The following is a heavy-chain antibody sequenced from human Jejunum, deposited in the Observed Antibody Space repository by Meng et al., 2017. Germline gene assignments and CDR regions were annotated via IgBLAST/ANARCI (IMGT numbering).Heavy chain of an antibody. CDR2: ISTTGSTI. V-gene: IGHV3-48*03. CDR1: GFSFSNYE. CDR3: ARVRDRANSCLGPFDY. D-gene: IGHD2-15*01. Sequence: GESLKISCAASGFSFSNYEMNWVRQAPGKGLEWFSYISTTGSTIYYADSVKGRFTISRDNSKNSLFLQMNSLKEEDTAVYYCARVRDRANSCLGPFDYWGPGTLVTVSS. J-gene: IGHJ4*01.